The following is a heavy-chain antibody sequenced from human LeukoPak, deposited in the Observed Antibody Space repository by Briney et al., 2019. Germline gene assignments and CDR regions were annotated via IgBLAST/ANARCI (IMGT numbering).Heavy chain of an antibody. CDR2: IKSKTDGGTT. D-gene: IGHD2-15*01. V-gene: IGHV3-15*01. CDR3: TTPNPRYCSGGSCPDY. Sequence: GRSLRLSCAASGFTFSTYGMHWGRQAPGKGLEWVGRIKSKTDGGTTDYAAPVKGRFTISRDDSKNTLYLQMNSLKTEDTAVYYCTTPNPRYCSGGSCPDYWGRGTLVTVSS. J-gene: IGHJ4*02. CDR1: GFTFSTYG.